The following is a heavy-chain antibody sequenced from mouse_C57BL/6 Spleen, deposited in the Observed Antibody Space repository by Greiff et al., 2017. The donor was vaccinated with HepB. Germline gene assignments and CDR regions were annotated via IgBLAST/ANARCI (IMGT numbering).Heavy chain of an antibody. CDR1: GYAFSSSW. J-gene: IGHJ2*01. CDR3: AREDYDPPYYFDY. CDR2: IYPGDGDT. V-gene: IGHV1-82*01. D-gene: IGHD2-4*01. Sequence: QVQLQQSGPELVKPGASVKISCKASGYAFSSSWMNWVKQRPGKGLEWIGRIYPGDGDTNYNGKFKGKATLTADKSSSTAYMQLSSLTSEDSAVYFCAREDYDPPYYFDYWGQGTTLTVSS.